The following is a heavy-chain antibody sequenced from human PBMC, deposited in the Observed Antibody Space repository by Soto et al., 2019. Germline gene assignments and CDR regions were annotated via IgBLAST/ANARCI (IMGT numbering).Heavy chain of an antibody. V-gene: IGHV1-18*01. Sequence: ASVKVSCKASGYTFSRYGISWVRQAPGQGLKWMGWVSADNGNTQYAQKFRGRVTMSADTSTSTAYMELRSLRSVDTAVYYCARDLEGDFDWLLSSSKFDMDVWGQGTTVTVSS. CDR3: ARDLEGDFDWLLSSSKFDMDV. CDR1: GYTFSRYG. CDR2: VSADNGNT. J-gene: IGHJ6*02. D-gene: IGHD3-9*01.